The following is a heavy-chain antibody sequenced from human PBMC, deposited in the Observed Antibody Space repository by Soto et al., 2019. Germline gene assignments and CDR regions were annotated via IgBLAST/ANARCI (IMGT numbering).Heavy chain of an antibody. CDR1: GGSFSGYY. CDR2: INHSGST. Sequence: SETLSLTCAVYGGSFSGYYWSWIRQPPGKGLEWIGEINHSGSTNYNPSLKSRVTISVDTSKNQFSLKLSSVTAADTAVYYCARGVRYYGSGSTFDYWGQGTPVTVSS. V-gene: IGHV4-34*01. J-gene: IGHJ4*02. CDR3: ARGVRYYGSGSTFDY. D-gene: IGHD3-10*01.